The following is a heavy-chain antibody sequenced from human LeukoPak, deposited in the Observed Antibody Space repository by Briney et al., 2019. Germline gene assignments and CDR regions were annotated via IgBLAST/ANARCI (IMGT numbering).Heavy chain of an antibody. CDR1: GFTFSSYS. CDR2: ISSSSSYI. V-gene: IGHV3-21*01. Sequence: GGSLRLSCAASGFTFSSYSMNWVRQAPGKGLEWVSSISSSSSYIYYADSVKGRFTISRDNAKNSLYLQMNSLRAEDTAVYYCARDLPDWAGPDYWGQGTLVTVSS. D-gene: IGHD3-9*01. CDR3: ARDLPDWAGPDY. J-gene: IGHJ4*02.